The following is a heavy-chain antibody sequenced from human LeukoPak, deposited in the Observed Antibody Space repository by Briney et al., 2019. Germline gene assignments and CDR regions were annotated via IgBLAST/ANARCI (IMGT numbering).Heavy chain of an antibody. V-gene: IGHV4-39*07. Sequence: PSETLSLTCAVSGASISSSNYDWGWVRQSPGKGLEWIGNIYSSGSTYYNPSLKSRITISLDTSKNQFSLKLSSVTAADTAVYYCAKGSGSWLLRYYFDYWGQGTLVTVSS. J-gene: IGHJ4*02. CDR3: AKGSGSWLLRYYFDY. D-gene: IGHD6-13*01. CDR1: GASISSSNYD. CDR2: IYSSGST.